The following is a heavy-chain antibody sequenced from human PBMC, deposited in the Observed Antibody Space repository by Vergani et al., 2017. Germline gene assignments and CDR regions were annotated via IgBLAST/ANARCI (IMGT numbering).Heavy chain of an antibody. J-gene: IGHJ4*02. CDR1: GFTFSSYS. V-gene: IGHV3-21*01. Sequence: EVQLVESGGGLVKPGGSLRLSCAASGFTFSSYSMNWVRQAPGKGLEWVSSISSSSSYIYYADSVKGRFTISRDNAKNSLYLQMNRLRAEDTAVYYCARDLFYYESSGYYSGFFDYWGQGTLVTVSS. CDR3: ARDLFYYESSGYYSGFFDY. CDR2: ISSSSSYI. D-gene: IGHD3-22*01.